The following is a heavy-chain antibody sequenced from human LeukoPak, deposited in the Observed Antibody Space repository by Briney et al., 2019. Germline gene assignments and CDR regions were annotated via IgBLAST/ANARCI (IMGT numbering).Heavy chain of an antibody. V-gene: IGHV3-21*01. Sequence: PGGSLRLSCAASGFTSSSYRMNWVRQAPGKGLEWVSSISSTTSHIYYADSLRGRFTISRDNAKNSLYLQMNSLRAEDTAVYYCARDLLRARYGLDVWGQGTTVTVSS. J-gene: IGHJ6*02. CDR3: ARDLLRARYGLDV. CDR1: GFTSSSYR. CDR2: ISSTTSHI.